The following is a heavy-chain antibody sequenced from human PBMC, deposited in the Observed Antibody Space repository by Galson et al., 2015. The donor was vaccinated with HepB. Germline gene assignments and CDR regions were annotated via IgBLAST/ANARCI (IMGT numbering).Heavy chain of an antibody. Sequence: GAAPKKPGESLSISCKGSGYIFRKDRSWRGCQIPGKTLERMRMLTPGESDTRYSPSFQGQVTISTDKSTNPTYLQRSSLKASDTAMYYCARRDVDSSGHSRWFDPWGQGTLVTVSS. D-gene: IGHD3-22*01. CDR2: LTPGESDT. V-gene: IGHV5-51*03. CDR3: ARRDVDSSGHSRWFDP. CDR1: GYIFRKDR. J-gene: IGHJ5*02.